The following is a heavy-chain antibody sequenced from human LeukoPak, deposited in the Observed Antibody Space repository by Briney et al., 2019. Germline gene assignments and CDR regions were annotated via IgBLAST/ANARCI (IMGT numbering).Heavy chain of an antibody. D-gene: IGHD1-26*01. Sequence: GGSLRLSCAASGFAFSSYAMSWVRQAPGKGLEWVSAISGSGGSTYYADSVKGRFTISRDNSKNTLYLQMNSLRAEDTAVYYCAKAREGELLSYFDYWGQGPLVTVSS. CDR3: AKAREGELLSYFDY. J-gene: IGHJ4*02. CDR2: ISGSGGST. CDR1: GFAFSSYA. V-gene: IGHV3-23*01.